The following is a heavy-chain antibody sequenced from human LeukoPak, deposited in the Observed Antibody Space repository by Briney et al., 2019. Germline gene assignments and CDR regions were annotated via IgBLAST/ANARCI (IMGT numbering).Heavy chain of an antibody. CDR1: GFTFSNYA. CDR3: ARGEYYYDGGY. J-gene: IGHJ4*02. CDR2: IKQNGREI. D-gene: IGHD3-22*01. V-gene: IGHV3-7*03. Sequence: GGSLRLSCAASGFTFSNYAMSWVRQAPGKGLEWVANIKQNGREIYYVDSVGGRFTISRDNAKNSLYLQMNSLRAEDTAVYYCARGEYYYDGGYWGPGTLVTVSS.